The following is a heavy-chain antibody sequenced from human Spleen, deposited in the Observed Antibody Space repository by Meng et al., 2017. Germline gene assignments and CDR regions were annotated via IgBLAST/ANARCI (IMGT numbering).Heavy chain of an antibody. J-gene: IGHJ4*02. D-gene: IGHD3-16*02. CDR3: ARGRNYDYVWGSYRTLDY. Sequence: QVPLQQGGAGLLKPSETLSLTCAVYGGSFSGYYWSWIRQPPGKGLEWIGEINHSGSTNYNPSLKSRVTISVDTSKNQFSLKLSSVTAADTAVYYCARGRNYDYVWGSYRTLDYWGQGTLVTVSS. CDR2: INHSGST. CDR1: GGSFSGYY. V-gene: IGHV4-34*01.